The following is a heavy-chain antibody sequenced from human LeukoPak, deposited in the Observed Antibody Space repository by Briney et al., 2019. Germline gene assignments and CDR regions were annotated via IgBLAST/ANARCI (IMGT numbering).Heavy chain of an antibody. CDR2: IYYSGST. CDR1: GGSISSYY. V-gene: IGHV4-59*01. D-gene: IGHD3-22*01. Sequence: PSETLSLTCTVSGGSISSYYWSWIRQPPGKGLEWIGYIYYSGSTNYNPSLKSRVTISVDTSKNQFSLKLSPVTAADTAVYYCARDRVSYDSSGLDAFDIWGQGTMVTVSS. J-gene: IGHJ3*02. CDR3: ARDRVSYDSSGLDAFDI.